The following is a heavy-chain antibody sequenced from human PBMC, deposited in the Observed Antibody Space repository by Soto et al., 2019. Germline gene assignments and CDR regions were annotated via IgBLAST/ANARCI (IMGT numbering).Heavy chain of an antibody. J-gene: IGHJ6*02. V-gene: IGHV1-2*04. CDR3: ARDMWYSSSSVIYGMDV. CDR2: INPNSGGT. Sequence: ASVKVSCKASGYTFTGYYMHWVRQAPGQGLEWMGWINPNSGGTNYAQKFQGWVTMTRDTSISTAYMELSRLRPDDTAVYYCARDMWYSSSSVIYGMDVWGQGTTVTV. CDR1: GYTFTGYY. D-gene: IGHD6-6*01.